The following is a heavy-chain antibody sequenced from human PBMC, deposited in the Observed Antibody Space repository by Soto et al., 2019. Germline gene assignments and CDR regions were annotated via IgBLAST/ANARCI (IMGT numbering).Heavy chain of an antibody. Sequence: GASVKVSCKASGYTFTSYYMHWVRQAPGQGLEWMGIINPSGGSTSYAQKFQGRVTMTRDTSTSTVYMEMSSLRSEDTAVYYCVGYYYGSGSAHYYYGMDVWGQGTTVTVSS. CDR1: GYTFTSYY. D-gene: IGHD3-10*01. CDR3: VGYYYGSGSAHYYYGMDV. CDR2: INPSGGST. J-gene: IGHJ6*02. V-gene: IGHV1-46*01.